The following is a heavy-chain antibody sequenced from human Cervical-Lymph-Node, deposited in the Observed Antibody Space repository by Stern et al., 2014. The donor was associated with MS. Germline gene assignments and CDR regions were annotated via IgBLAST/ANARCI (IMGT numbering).Heavy chain of an antibody. CDR1: GGTLNKYA. CDR3: AQAIENHLVYDFFDI. Sequence: VQLEESGAEVKKPGSSVKVSCKTSGGTLNKYAISWVRQAPGQGLEWMGGIIPILGPANYAQKVQGRVTITADESTTTAYMELSSLTSEDTAIYYCAQAIENHLVYDFFDIWGQGTMVTVSS. J-gene: IGHJ3*02. CDR2: IIPILGPA. V-gene: IGHV1-69*01. D-gene: IGHD2-2*02.